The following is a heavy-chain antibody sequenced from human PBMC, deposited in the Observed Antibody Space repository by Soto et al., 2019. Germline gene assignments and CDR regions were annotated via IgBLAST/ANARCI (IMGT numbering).Heavy chain of an antibody. CDR1: GFTFSSYA. J-gene: IGHJ4*02. V-gene: IGHV3-23*01. D-gene: IGHD2-15*01. Sequence: GGSLRLSCVASGFTFSSYAMSWVRQAPGKGLEWVSAISGGGGSTYYADTVKGRFTISRDNSKDTLYLQMNSLRAEDTAVYYCAKGSASARPYYFDYWGQGTLVTVSS. CDR3: AKGSASARPYYFDY. CDR2: ISGGGGST.